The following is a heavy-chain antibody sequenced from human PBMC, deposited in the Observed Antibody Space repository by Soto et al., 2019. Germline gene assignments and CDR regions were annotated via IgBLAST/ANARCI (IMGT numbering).Heavy chain of an antibody. J-gene: IGHJ4*02. Sequence: PSETLSLTCAVYGGSFSGYYWSWIRQPPGKGLEWIGEINHSGSTYYNPSLKSRVTISVDTSKNQFSLKLSSVTAADTAVYYCARGPTYYYDSSGYYLFDYWGQGTLVTVSS. CDR1: GGSFSGYY. CDR2: INHSGST. V-gene: IGHV4-34*01. D-gene: IGHD3-22*01. CDR3: ARGPTYYYDSSGYYLFDY.